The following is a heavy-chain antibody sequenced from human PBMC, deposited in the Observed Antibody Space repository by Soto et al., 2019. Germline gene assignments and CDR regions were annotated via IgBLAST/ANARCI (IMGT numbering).Heavy chain of an antibody. V-gene: IGHV3-7*03. CDR2: IKQDGSVK. CDR3: AKLRGDYTVFDY. CDR1: GFTFSNYW. D-gene: IGHD4-17*01. Sequence: PGGSLRLSCAPSGFTFSNYWISWGRQAPGQGLEWVASIKQDGSVKHYVDSVKGRFTISGDNAEKSLHLQMNSLRAEDTAVYYCAKLRGDYTVFDYWGQGARVTVSS. J-gene: IGHJ4*02.